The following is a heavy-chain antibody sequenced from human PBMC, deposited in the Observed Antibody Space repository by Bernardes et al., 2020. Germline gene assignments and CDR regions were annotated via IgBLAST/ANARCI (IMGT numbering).Heavy chain of an antibody. D-gene: IGHD6-19*01. Sequence: GGSLRLSCAASGFTFSSYAMHWVRQAPGKGLEWVAVISYDGSNKYYADPVKGRFTISRDNSKNTLYLQMNSLRAEDTAVYYCARGPKVAGYFDYWGQGTLVTVSS. V-gene: IGHV3-30*04. CDR3: ARGPKVAGYFDY. J-gene: IGHJ4*02. CDR2: ISYDGSNK. CDR1: GFTFSSYA.